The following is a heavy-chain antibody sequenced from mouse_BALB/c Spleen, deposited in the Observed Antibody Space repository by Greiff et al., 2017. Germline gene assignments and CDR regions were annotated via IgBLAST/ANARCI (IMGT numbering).Heavy chain of an antibody. CDR1: GFTFSSYG. V-gene: IGHV5-6-3*01. Sequence: EVQLVESGGGLVQPGGSLKLSCAASGFTFSSYGMSWVRQTPDKRLELVATINSNGGSTYYPDSVKGRFTISRDNAKNTLYLQMSSLKSEDTAMYYCARDAGYYYGSSLDYWGQGTTLTVSS. J-gene: IGHJ2*01. D-gene: IGHD1-1*01. CDR2: INSNGGST. CDR3: ARDAGYYYGSSLDY.